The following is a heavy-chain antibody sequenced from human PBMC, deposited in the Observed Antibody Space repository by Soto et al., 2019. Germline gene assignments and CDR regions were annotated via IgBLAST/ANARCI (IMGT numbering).Heavy chain of an antibody. J-gene: IGHJ4*02. CDR1: GYTFTSYA. CDR2: INAGNGNT. D-gene: IGHD3-10*01. Sequence: ASVKVSCKASGYTFTSYAMHWVRQAPGQRLEWMGWINAGNGNTKYSQKFQGRVTITRDTSASTAYTELSSLRSEDTAVYYCARDYYGYGGQGSYFDYWGQGTLVTVSS. V-gene: IGHV1-3*01. CDR3: ARDYYGYGGQGSYFDY.